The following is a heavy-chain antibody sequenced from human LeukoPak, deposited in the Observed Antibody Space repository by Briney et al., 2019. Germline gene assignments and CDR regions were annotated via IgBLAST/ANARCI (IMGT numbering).Heavy chain of an antibody. D-gene: IGHD2-2*01. J-gene: IGHJ4*02. CDR2: INHSRSP. V-gene: IGHV4-34*01. CDR1: GGSFNGYY. Sequence: AVTLSLTCAVCGGSFNGYYWMGMRDPPGGGLVCIGDINHSRSPNYNPSLKSRVTISVDTSKNQFSLKLSSVTAADTAVYYCARGEVCSSTTCPLSFDYWGQGTLVTVSS. CDR3: ARGEVCSSTTCPLSFDY.